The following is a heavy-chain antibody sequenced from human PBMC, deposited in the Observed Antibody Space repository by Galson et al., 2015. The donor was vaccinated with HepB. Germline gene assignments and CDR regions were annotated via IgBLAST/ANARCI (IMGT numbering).Heavy chain of an antibody. CDR2: ISSSSSYI. Sequence: SLRLSCAASGFTFSSYSMNWVRQAPGKGLEWVSSISSSSSYIYYADSVKGRFTISRDNAKNSLYLQMNSLRAEDTAVYYCARDQGDSGSYGSSMDYWGQGTLVTVSS. CDR1: GFTFSSYS. V-gene: IGHV3-21*01. D-gene: IGHD1-26*01. J-gene: IGHJ4*02. CDR3: ARDQGDSGSYGSSMDY.